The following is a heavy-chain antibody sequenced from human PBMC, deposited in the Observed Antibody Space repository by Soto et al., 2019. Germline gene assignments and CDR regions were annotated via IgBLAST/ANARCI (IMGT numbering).Heavy chain of an antibody. Sequence: GSLRLSCAASGFTFSSYGMHWVRQAPGKGLEWVAVISYDGSNKYCADSVKGRFTISRDNVKNTLYLQMNSLRPEDTAAYHCAKDITYDSSAYDSWGQGTLVTVSS. CDR1: GFTFSSYG. J-gene: IGHJ4*02. CDR2: ISYDGSNK. V-gene: IGHV3-30*18. D-gene: IGHD3-22*01. CDR3: AKDITYDSSAYDS.